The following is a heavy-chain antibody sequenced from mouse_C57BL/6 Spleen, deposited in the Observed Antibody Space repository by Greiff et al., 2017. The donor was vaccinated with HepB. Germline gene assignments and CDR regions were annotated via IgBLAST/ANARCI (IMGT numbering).Heavy chain of an antibody. CDR2: IDPETGGI. V-gene: IGHV1-15*01. Sequence: QVQLKESGAELVRPGASVTLSCKASGYTFTDYEMHWVKQTPVHGLEWIGAIDPETGGIAYNQKFKVKAILTADKSSSTAYMGLRSLTSEDSAVYYCTRRAGMVTKAWFAYWGQGTLVTVSA. D-gene: IGHD2-13*01. CDR3: TRRAGMVTKAWFAY. J-gene: IGHJ3*01. CDR1: GYTFTDYE.